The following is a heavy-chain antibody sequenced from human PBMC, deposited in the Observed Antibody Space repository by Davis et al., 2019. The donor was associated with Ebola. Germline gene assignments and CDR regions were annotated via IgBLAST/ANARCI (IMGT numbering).Heavy chain of an antibody. CDR1: GFTFDDCG. Sequence: PGGSLRLSCAASGFTFDDCGMSWVRQAPEKGLEWVSGINWNGGSTGYADSVKGRFTISRDNAKNSLYLQMHSLRAEDTALYYCARYLGVISHYFDYWGQGTLVTVSS. CDR2: INWNGGST. CDR3: ARYLGVISHYFDY. V-gene: IGHV3-20*04. D-gene: IGHD3-16*02. J-gene: IGHJ4*02.